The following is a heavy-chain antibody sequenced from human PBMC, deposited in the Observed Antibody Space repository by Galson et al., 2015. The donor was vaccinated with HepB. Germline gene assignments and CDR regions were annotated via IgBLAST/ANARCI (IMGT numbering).Heavy chain of an antibody. CDR1: GFTFSSYA. D-gene: IGHD6-19*01. CDR2: ISGSGGST. CDR3: ARQGSGWYYFDY. V-gene: IGHV3-23*01. Sequence: SLRLSCAASGFTFSSYAMSWVRQAPGKGLEWVSVISGSGGSTYYADSVKGRFTISRDNSKNTLYLQMNSLRAEDTAVYYCARQGSGWYYFDYWGQGTLVTVSS. J-gene: IGHJ4*02.